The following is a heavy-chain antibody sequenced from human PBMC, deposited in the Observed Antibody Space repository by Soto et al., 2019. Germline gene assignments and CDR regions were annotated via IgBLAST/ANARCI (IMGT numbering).Heavy chain of an antibody. J-gene: IGHJ3*02. D-gene: IGHD4-17*01. CDR3: AHSPPGPIFAYGHYRFTSYAFDI. CDR1: GFSLSTSGEG. CDR2: IYWEDDT. Sequence: SGPRRVNPTQTLTQTCTFSGFSLSTSGEGVGWIRQPPGKALEWVALIYWEDDTRDSPSLKSRLTFSTDTSQNQVVLTMTTMDPVDTATYYCAHSPPGPIFAYGHYRFTSYAFDIWGQGTMVTVSS. V-gene: IGHV2-5*02.